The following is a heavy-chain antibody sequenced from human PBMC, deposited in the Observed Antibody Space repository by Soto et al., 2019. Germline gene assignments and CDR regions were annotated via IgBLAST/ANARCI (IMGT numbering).Heavy chain of an antibody. V-gene: IGHV5-10-1*01. CDR3: ARHVPAAGYFDY. Sequence: GESLKISCNGSGYSFTSYWISWVRQMPGKGLEWMGRIDPSDSYTNYSPSFQGHVTISADKSISTAYLQWSSLKASDTAMYYCARHVPAAGYFDYWGQGTLVTVSS. CDR1: GYSFTSYW. CDR2: IDPSDSYT. D-gene: IGHD6-13*01. J-gene: IGHJ4*02.